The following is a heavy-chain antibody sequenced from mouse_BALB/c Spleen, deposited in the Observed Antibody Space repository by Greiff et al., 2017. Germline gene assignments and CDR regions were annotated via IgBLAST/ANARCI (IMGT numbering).Heavy chain of an antibody. Sequence: VQLMQSGPELVKPGASVKISCTASGYTFTDYNMHWVKQSPGKSLEWIGYIYHYNGGTGYNQKLKSKATLTVDNSSSTAYMALRSLTSEDSAVYYIERRGLYYDYDVCYMDYWGQGTTLTVSS. V-gene: IGHV1S29*02. CDR2: IYHYNGGT. J-gene: IGHJ2*01. D-gene: IGHD2-4*01. CDR3: ERRGLYYDYDVCYMDY. CDR1: GYTFTDYN.